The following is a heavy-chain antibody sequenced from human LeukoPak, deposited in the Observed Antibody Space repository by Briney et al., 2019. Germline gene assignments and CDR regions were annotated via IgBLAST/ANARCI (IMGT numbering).Heavy chain of an antibody. CDR1: GYTFTGYY. J-gene: IGHJ5*02. CDR3: ARGIAAGGRRFDP. CDR2: INPNSGGT. Sequence: GASVKVSCKASGYTFTGYYMHWVRQAPGQGLEWMGWINPNSGGTNYAQKFQGRVTMTRDTSISTAYMELSRLRSDDTAVYYCARGIAAGGRRFDPWGQGTLVTVSS. V-gene: IGHV1-2*02. D-gene: IGHD6-13*01.